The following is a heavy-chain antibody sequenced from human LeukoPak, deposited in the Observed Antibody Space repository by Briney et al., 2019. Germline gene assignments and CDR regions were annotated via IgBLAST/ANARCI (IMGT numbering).Heavy chain of an antibody. CDR1: GFTVTSSA. V-gene: IGHV1-58*01. D-gene: IGHD3-22*01. Sequence: SAKVSCKASGFTVTSSAVQWVRQARGQRLEWIGWIVVGSGNTNYAQKFQERVTITRDMSTSLVYMELSSLRSEDTAVYYCAAEAAYYYDSRDAFDVWGQGTMVTVSS. J-gene: IGHJ3*01. CDR3: AAEAAYYYDSRDAFDV. CDR2: IVVGSGNT.